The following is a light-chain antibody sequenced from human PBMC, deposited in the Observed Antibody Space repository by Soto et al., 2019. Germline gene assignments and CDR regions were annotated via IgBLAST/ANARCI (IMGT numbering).Light chain of an antibody. CDR1: NIGSKS. V-gene: IGLV3-21*02. J-gene: IGLJ3*02. Sequence: SYELTQPPSVSEAPGQTASITCGGNNIGSKSVYWYQQQPGQAPVLVVFDDSERPSGIPDRLSGSNSGNTATLTISRVEAGDEADYYCQVWDSRSDHVVFGGGTRSPS. CDR3: QVWDSRSDHVV. CDR2: DDS.